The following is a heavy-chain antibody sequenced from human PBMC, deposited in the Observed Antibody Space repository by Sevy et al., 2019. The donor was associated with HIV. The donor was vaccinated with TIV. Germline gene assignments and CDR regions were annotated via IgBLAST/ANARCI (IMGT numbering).Heavy chain of an antibody. J-gene: IGHJ6*02. Sequence: GGSLRLSCAASGFTFSSYSMNWVRQAPGKGLEWVLYISSSSSTIYYADSVKGRFTISRDNAKNALYLQMNSLRDEDTAVYYCARRRITMVRGDYGMDVWGQGTTVTVSS. CDR1: GFTFSSYS. CDR2: ISSSSSTI. D-gene: IGHD3-10*01. CDR3: ARRRITMVRGDYGMDV. V-gene: IGHV3-48*02.